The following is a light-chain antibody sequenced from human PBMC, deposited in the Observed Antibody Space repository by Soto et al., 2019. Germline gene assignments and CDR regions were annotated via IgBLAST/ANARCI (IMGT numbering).Light chain of an antibody. V-gene: IGKV3-15*01. CDR1: QSVRSN. J-gene: IGKJ1*01. CDR3: QQYDDWPRT. Sequence: EKVMTQSPATLSVSPGERATLSCRASQSVRSNLAWYQQKPGQPPRLLIYDASSRATGIPSRFSGSGSGTEFTLTISSLKSEDFAVYYCQQYDDWPRTFGQGTEVDIK. CDR2: DAS.